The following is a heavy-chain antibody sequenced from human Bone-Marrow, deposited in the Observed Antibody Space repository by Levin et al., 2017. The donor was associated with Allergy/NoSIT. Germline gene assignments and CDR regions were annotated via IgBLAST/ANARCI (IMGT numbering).Heavy chain of an antibody. CDR2: MNPNSGNT. D-gene: IGHD6-13*01. Sequence: GESLKISCKASGYTFTSYDINWVRQATGQGLEWMGWMNPNSGNTGYAQKFQGRVTMTRNTSISTAYMELSSLRSEDTAVYYCAGVPSSSSWAYWFDPWGQGTLVTVSS. CDR1: GYTFTSYD. J-gene: IGHJ5*02. V-gene: IGHV1-8*01. CDR3: AGVPSSSSWAYWFDP.